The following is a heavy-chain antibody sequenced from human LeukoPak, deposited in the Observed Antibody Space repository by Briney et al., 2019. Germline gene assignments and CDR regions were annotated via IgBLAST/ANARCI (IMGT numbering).Heavy chain of an antibody. V-gene: IGHV3-72*01. CDR2: IRKEANSYTT. J-gene: IGHJ3*01. D-gene: IGHD1-20*01. CDR3: ARVSAITGATDALDF. Sequence: SGGSLRLSCAASGFTFSDHFMDWVRQAPGKGLEWIGRIRKEANSYTTEYAASVKGRFTFSRDDSKNSLYLQMNSLKTEDTAVYYCARVSAITGATDALDFWGQGTMVTVSS. CDR1: GFTFSDHF.